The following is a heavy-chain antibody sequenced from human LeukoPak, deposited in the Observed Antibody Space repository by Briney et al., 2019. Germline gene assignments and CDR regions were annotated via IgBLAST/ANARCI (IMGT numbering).Heavy chain of an antibody. V-gene: IGHV5-51*01. CDR3: AMPLGPPVPAAMN. D-gene: IGHD2-2*01. J-gene: IGHJ4*02. Sequence: GESLKISCKGSGYDFTSYWIGWLRQMPGKGLEWMGIIYPGDSDTRYSPSFQGQVTISADKSISTAYLQWSSLKASDTAMYYCAMPLGPPVPAAMNWGQGTLVTVSS. CDR2: IYPGDSDT. CDR1: GYDFTSYW.